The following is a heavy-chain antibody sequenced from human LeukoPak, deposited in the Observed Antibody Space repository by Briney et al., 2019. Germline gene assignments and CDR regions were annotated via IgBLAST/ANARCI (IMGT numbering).Heavy chain of an antibody. CDR1: GFTFSSYW. Sequence: GGSLRLSCAASGFTFSSYWMHWVRQAPGKGLVWVSRINSDGTTTTYADSVKGRFTISRDNSKNTLYLQMNSLRAEDTAVYYCARDQGLKLWFVFDYWGQGTLVTVSS. CDR3: ARDQGLKLWFVFDY. D-gene: IGHD3-10*01. V-gene: IGHV3-74*01. J-gene: IGHJ4*02. CDR2: INSDGTTT.